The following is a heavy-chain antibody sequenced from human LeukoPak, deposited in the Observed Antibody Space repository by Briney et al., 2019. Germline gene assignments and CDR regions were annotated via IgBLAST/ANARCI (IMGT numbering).Heavy chain of an antibody. D-gene: IGHD5-24*01. J-gene: IGHJ4*02. CDR3: ARGRKRDGYDYSDFDY. CDR2: LSYDGTFE. V-gene: IGHV3-30-3*01. CDR1: GFTFSNYA. Sequence: HAGGSLRLSCAASGFTFSNYAMHWVRQAPGKGLEGVALLSYDGTFEYYADSVKGRFTISRDDSKNTLYMQMNSLRAEDTALYYCARGRKRDGYDYSDFDYWGQGTLVTVSS.